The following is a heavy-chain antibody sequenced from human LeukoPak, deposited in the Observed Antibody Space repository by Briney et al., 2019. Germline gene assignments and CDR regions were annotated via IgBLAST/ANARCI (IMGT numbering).Heavy chain of an antibody. Sequence: AAVKLSCKSSGYTFTIYGISWVRQAPGQGLEWMGWISAYNGNTNYAQKLQGRVTMTTDTSTSTAYMELRSLRSDDTAVYYCAREIVAGREDYWGQGTLVTVSS. CDR3: AREIVAGREDY. CDR2: ISAYNGNT. V-gene: IGHV1-18*01. D-gene: IGHD6-19*01. CDR1: GYTFTIYG. J-gene: IGHJ4*02.